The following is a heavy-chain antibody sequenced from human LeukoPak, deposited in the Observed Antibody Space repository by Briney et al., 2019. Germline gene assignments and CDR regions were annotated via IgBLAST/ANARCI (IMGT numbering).Heavy chain of an antibody. J-gene: IGHJ3*02. D-gene: IGHD3-22*01. CDR3: ARIRGRNYYDSSGYGDTFDI. CDR1: GFTFSSYD. CDR2: IGTAGDT. Sequence: GGSLRLSCAASGFTFSSYDMHWVRQATGKGLEWVSGIGTAGDTYYPGSVKGRFTISREDAKNSMYLQMNGLRAGDTAVYYCARIRGRNYYDSSGYGDTFDIWGQGTMVTVSS. V-gene: IGHV3-13*01.